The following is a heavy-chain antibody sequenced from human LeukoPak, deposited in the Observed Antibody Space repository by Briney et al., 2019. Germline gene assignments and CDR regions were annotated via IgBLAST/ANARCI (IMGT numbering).Heavy chain of an antibody. CDR2: ISGSGGST. Sequence: GGSLRLSCAASGFTFSSYAMSWVRQAPGKGLEWVSAISGSGGSTYYADSVKGRFTISRDNSKNTLYLQMNSLRAEDTAVYYCAKAPVTTCSGTFCYPFDYWGQGTLVTVSS. J-gene: IGHJ4*02. CDR3: AKAPVTTCSGTFCYPFDY. V-gene: IGHV3-23*01. CDR1: GFTFSSYA. D-gene: IGHD2-15*01.